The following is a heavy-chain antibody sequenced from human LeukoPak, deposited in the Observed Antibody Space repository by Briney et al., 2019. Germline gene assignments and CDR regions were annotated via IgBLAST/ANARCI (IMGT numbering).Heavy chain of an antibody. D-gene: IGHD4-17*01. CDR1: GFTFSDNP. V-gene: IGHV3-23*01. CDR2: ISPSGTTT. Sequence: GGSLRLSCAASGFTFSDNPMSWVRQAPGKGLEWVPAISPSGTTTHYADSVKGRITISRDNSKNMVYLQMNSLRAEDTAVYYCARKKYGDYGSYGMDVWGQGTTVTVSS. CDR3: ARKKYGDYGSYGMDV. J-gene: IGHJ6*02.